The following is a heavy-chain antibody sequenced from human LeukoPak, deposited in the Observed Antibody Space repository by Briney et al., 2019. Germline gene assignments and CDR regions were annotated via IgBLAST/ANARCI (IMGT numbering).Heavy chain of an antibody. J-gene: IGHJ4*02. CDR1: GGSFSGYY. V-gene: IGHV4-34*01. CDR3: ARVERLGYEDY. Sequence: SETLSLTCAVYGGSFSGYYWSWVRQPPGKRLEWIGETSHSGSTNYNPSLESRVTISADTSKNQFSLKLTSVTAADTAVYYCARVERLGYEDYWGQGTLVTVSS. D-gene: IGHD2-15*01. CDR2: TSHSGST.